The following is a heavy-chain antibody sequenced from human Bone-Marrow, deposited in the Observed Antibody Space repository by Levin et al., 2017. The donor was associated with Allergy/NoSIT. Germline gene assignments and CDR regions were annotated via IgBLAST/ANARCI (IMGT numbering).Heavy chain of an antibody. CDR3: AREGGGVYSGFDY. J-gene: IGHJ4*02. Sequence: GASVKVSCVASGFTFSNYYMIWVRQAPGKGLEWVANIKQDGSDRFYVDSVKGRFTLSRDNAKNSLYLQMNSLRADDTAVYYCAREGGGVYSGFDYWGQGTLVTVSS. CDR1: GFTFSNYY. CDR2: IKQDGSDR. D-gene: IGHD1-26*01. V-gene: IGHV3-7*01.